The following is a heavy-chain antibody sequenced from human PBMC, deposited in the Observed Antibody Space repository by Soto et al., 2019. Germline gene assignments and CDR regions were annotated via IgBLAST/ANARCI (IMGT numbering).Heavy chain of an antibody. V-gene: IGHV4-59*08. D-gene: IGHD6-6*01. CDR3: ARGRFEYSSASAPMDYYYYYMDV. CDR2: IYYSGST. Sequence: SETLSLTCTVSGGSISSYYWSWIRQPPGKGLEWIGYIYYSGSTNYNPSLKSRVTISVDTSKNQFSLKLSSVTAADTAVYYCARGRFEYSSASAPMDYYYYYMDVWAKRTTVTVSS. CDR1: GGSISSYY. J-gene: IGHJ6*03.